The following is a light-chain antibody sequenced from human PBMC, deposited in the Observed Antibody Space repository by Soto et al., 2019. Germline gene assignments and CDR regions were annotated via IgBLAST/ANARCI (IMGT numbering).Light chain of an antibody. CDR3: SSYADSDTLYV. CDR1: SFNFGAGYD. V-gene: IGLV1-40*01. Sequence: QSVLTQPPSVSGAPGQRVTISCTGSSFNFGAGYDVHWYQQLPGTAPKPLIYGNSHRPSGVPGRFSGSKSGSTASLTISGLQAEDEADYYCSSYADSDTLYVFGTGTKVTVL. J-gene: IGLJ1*01. CDR2: GNS.